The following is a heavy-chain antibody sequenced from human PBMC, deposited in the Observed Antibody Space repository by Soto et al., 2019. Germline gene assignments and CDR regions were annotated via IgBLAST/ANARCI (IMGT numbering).Heavy chain of an antibody. Sequence: SETLSRTCTVSGGSISRSSYYWGWIRQPPGKGLEWIGSIYYSGSTYYNPSLKSRVTISVDTSKNQFSLKLSSAAVADTAVYYCARRVGRARFDYWGQGTQVTVSS. CDR1: GGSISRSSYY. CDR2: IYYSGST. D-gene: IGHD6-13*01. J-gene: IGHJ4*02. V-gene: IGHV4-39*01. CDR3: ARRVGRARFDY.